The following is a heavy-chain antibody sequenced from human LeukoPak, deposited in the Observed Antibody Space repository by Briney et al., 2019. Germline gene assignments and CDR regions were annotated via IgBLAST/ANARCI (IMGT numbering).Heavy chain of an antibody. CDR1: GASISSYY. Sequence: PSETLSLTCTVSGASISSYYWSWIRQPPGKGLEWIAYISSSGSTNYNPSLKNRVTISEDTSKSHFSLRLTSVTAADTAIYYCARLFTSAALDIWGQGTMVTVSS. CDR2: ISSSGST. J-gene: IGHJ3*02. D-gene: IGHD3-10*01. V-gene: IGHV4-59*01. CDR3: ARLFTSAALDI.